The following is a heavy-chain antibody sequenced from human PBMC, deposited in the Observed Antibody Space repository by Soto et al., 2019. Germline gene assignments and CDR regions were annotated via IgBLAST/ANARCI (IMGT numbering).Heavy chain of an antibody. V-gene: IGHV4-39*01. CDR2: IYSSENT. CDR1: GGSVSSNSYS. D-gene: IGHD6-13*01. Sequence: SETLSLTCTVSGGSVSSNSYSWGWIRQSPGKGLEWIGNIYSSENTNYNPSLMSRVTISVDTSMSEFSLRLSSVTAADSTVYYCAGAAGRRFYYGLDVWGQGTTVTVSS. CDR3: AGAAGRRFYYGLDV. J-gene: IGHJ6*02.